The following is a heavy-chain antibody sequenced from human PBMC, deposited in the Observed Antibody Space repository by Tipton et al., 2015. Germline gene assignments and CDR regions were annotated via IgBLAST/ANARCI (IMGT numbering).Heavy chain of an antibody. V-gene: IGHV3-21*01. CDR3: VRDPGRYGVY. J-gene: IGHJ4*02. D-gene: IGHD4-17*01. CDR2: IRPSSRYI. CDR1: GFPFSGDS. Sequence: SLRLSCAASGFPFSGDSMTWVRQAPGTGLEWVSSIRPSSRYIYYGDSMKGRFTISRANRKNSLGLHMTSLRAEATAVYYCVRDPGRYGVYRGQGTLATVSS.